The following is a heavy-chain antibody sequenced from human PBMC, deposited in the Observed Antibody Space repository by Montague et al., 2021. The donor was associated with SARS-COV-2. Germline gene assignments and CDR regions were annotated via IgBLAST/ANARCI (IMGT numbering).Heavy chain of an antibody. CDR2: INHTGSA. CDR1: SGSFSDYY. Sequence: SETLSLTCTVYSGSFSDYYWTWIRQSPGKGLEWIGEINHTGSATYNPSLKVRATLSRDTSKDQFSLKLQSVTPADTAVYYCARGQVTISGVLIFILAAGHLDVWGQGTSVTVSS. V-gene: IGHV4-34*01. CDR3: ARGQVTISGVLIFILAAGHLDV. D-gene: IGHD3-3*01. J-gene: IGHJ3*01.